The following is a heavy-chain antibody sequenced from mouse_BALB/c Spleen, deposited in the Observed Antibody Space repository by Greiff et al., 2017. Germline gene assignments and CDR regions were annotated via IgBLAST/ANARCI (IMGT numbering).Heavy chain of an antibody. CDR2: IYPGDGDT. Sequence: VQLQQSGPELVKPGASVKISCKASGYAFSSSWMNWVKQRPGQGLEWIGRIYPGDGDTNYNGKFKGKATLTADKSSSTAYMQLSSLTSVDSAVYFCARGDRYDVRGFAYWGQGTLVTVSA. V-gene: IGHV1-82*01. D-gene: IGHD2-14*01. CDR3: ARGDRYDVRGFAY. J-gene: IGHJ3*01. CDR1: GYAFSSSW.